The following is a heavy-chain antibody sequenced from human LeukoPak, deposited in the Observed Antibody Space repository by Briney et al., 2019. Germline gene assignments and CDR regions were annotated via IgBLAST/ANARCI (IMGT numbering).Heavy chain of an antibody. CDR1: GYTFTGYY. Sequence: ASVKVPCKASGYTFTGYYMHWVRQAPGQGLEWMGWINPNSGGTNYAQKFQGRVTMTRDTSISTAYMELSRLRSDDTAVYYCARDPVAGYSSGWYGTSFDYWGQGTLVTVSS. CDR3: ARDPVAGYSSGWYGTSFDY. J-gene: IGHJ4*02. D-gene: IGHD6-19*01. CDR2: INPNSGGT. V-gene: IGHV1-2*02.